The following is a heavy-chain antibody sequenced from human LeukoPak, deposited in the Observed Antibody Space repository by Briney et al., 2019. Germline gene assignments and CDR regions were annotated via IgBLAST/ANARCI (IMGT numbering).Heavy chain of an antibody. V-gene: IGHV3-30*02. CDR1: GVTFSTYG. Sequence: PGGSLRLSCAASGVTFSTYGMHWVRQAPGKGLEWVAFIRNDGSDKHYADSVKGRFIISRDNSKNTLNLQMNSLTIEDTAVYYCAKDTSGSLDYWGQGTLVIVSS. D-gene: IGHD1-26*01. CDR3: AKDTSGSLDY. J-gene: IGHJ4*02. CDR2: IRNDGSDK.